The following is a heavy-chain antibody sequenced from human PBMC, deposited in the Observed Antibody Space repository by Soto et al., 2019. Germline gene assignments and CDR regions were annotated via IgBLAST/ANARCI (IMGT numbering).Heavy chain of an antibody. D-gene: IGHD2-21*01. CDR3: ARGGISHWAYFYYMDV. V-gene: IGHV4-34*01. Sequence: LSLTCVVSGGSLSDYFWSWVRQPPGMALEWIGEINHLGSINYNPSLKSRVTMSVDTSKNQFSLTLNSVTAADTATYYCARGGISHWAYFYYMDVWDRGTTVTVSS. J-gene: IGHJ6*03. CDR2: INHLGSI. CDR1: GGSLSDYF.